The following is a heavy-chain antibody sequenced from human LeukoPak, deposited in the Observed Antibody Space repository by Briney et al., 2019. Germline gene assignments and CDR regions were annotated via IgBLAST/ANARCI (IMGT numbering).Heavy chain of an antibody. CDR1: GGSISSHY. J-gene: IGHJ4*02. D-gene: IGHD3-22*01. V-gene: IGHV4-59*11. CDR2: IYCSGST. CDR3: ARTYYYDSSPFDY. Sequence: SETLSLTCTVSGGSISSHYWSWIRQPPGKGLEWIGYIYCSGSTNYNPSLKSRVTISVDTSKNQFSLKLSSVTAADTAMYYCARTYYYDSSPFDYWGQGTLVTVSS.